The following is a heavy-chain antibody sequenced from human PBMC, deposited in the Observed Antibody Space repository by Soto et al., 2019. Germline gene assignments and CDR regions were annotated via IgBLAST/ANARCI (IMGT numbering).Heavy chain of an antibody. J-gene: IGHJ6*02. Sequence: SETLSLTCAVYGGSFSGYYWSWIRQPPGKGLEWIGEINHSGSTNYNPSLKSRVTISVDTSKNQFSLKLSSVTAADTAVYYCARGVSSSSLITYGMDVWGQGTTVTVSS. CDR1: GGSFSGYY. V-gene: IGHV4-34*01. CDR3: ARGVSSSSLITYGMDV. D-gene: IGHD6-6*01. CDR2: INHSGST.